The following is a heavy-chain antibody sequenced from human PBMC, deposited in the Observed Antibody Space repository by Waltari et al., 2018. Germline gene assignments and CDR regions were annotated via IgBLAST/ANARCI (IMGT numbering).Heavy chain of an antibody. CDR2: IIPIVGTA. CDR3: ARDISGLGAYSSGRTLP. Sequence: QVQLVQSGAEVKKPGSSVKVSCKASGGTFSSYAISWVRQAPGQGLEWMGGIIPIVGTANYAQKFQGRVTSTADESTSTAYMELSSLRSEDTAVYYCARDISGLGAYSSGRTLPWGQGTLVTVSS. CDR1: GGTFSSYA. J-gene: IGHJ5*02. V-gene: IGHV1-69*12. D-gene: IGHD3-22*01.